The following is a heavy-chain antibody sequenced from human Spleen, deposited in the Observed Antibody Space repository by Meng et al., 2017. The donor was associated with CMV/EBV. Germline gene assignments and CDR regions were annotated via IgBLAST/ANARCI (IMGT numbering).Heavy chain of an antibody. CDR1: GGSISSYY. J-gene: IGHJ6*02. Sequence: SETLSLTCTVSGGSISSYYWSWIRQPPGKGLEYIGYIYYSGSTNYNPSLKSRLTISVDTSKNQFSLKLSSVTAADTAVYYCARCNDFLGYYGMDVWGQGATVTVSS. CDR2: IYYSGST. D-gene: IGHD3-3*01. V-gene: IGHV4-59*01. CDR3: ARCNDFLGYYGMDV.